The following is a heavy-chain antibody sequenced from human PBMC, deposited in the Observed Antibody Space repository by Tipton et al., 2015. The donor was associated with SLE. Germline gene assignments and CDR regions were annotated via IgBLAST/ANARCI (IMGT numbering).Heavy chain of an antibody. V-gene: IGHV4-59*11. CDR2: IYYSGST. CDR1: GYSISSSHY. D-gene: IGHD7-27*01. Sequence: TLSLTCAVSGYSISSSHYWSWIRQPPGKGLEWIGYIYYSGSTNYNPSLKSRVTISVDTSKNQFSLKLSSVTAADTAVYYCARGLAAGDRIWGQGTLVTVSS. CDR3: ARGLAAGDRI. J-gene: IGHJ4*02.